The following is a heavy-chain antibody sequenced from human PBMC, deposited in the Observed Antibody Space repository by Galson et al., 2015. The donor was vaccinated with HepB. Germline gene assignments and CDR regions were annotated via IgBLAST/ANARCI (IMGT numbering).Heavy chain of an antibody. CDR2: IYTSGST. CDR3: ARDLVGYQPYYGMDV. J-gene: IGHJ6*02. Sequence: SETLSLTCTVSGGSISSYYWSWIRQPAGKGLEWIGRIYTSGSTNYNPSLKSRVTMSVDTSKNQFSLKLSSVTAADTAVYYCARDLVGYQPYYGMDVWDQGTTVTVSS. CDR1: GGSISSYY. D-gene: IGHD2-2*01. V-gene: IGHV4-4*07.